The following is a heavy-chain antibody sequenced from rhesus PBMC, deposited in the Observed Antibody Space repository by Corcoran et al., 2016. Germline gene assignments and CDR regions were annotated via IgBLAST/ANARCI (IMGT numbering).Heavy chain of an antibody. CDR1: GGSISDDYY. J-gene: IGHJ5-1*01. CDR2: IYGSGGGT. Sequence: QVQLQESGPGLVKPSETLSLTCAVSGGSISDDYYWSCIRQPPGKGLEWIGYIYGSGGGTNYNPTLKNRCTISIETSKNQFSLKLSSVTAADTAVYYCARENGNYYNRFDVWGAGVLVTVSS. D-gene: IGHD4-35*01. V-gene: IGHV4-106*01. CDR3: ARENGNYYNRFDV.